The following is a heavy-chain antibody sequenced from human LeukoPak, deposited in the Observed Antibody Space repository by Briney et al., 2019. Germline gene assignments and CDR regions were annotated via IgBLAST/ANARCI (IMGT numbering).Heavy chain of an antibody. CDR3: ARDWRDIVVVGWFDP. CDR2: INPNSGGT. CDR1: GYTFTGFY. D-gene: IGHD2-2*01. Sequence: SVKVSLKGSGYTFTGFYIHWVRQAPGQGVWWVGWINPNSGGTNYAQKFQGRVTMTRDTSISTAYMELSRLRSDDTAVYYCARDWRDIVVVGWFDPWGQGTLVTVSS. V-gene: IGHV1-2*02. J-gene: IGHJ5*02.